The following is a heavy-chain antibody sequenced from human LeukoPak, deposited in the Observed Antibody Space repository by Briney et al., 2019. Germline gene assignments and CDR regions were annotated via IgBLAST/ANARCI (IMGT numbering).Heavy chain of an antibody. CDR2: INLNSGGT. V-gene: IGHV1-2*02. J-gene: IGHJ4*02. D-gene: IGHD3-22*01. CDR3: ARVIGGYDSSGYYDY. CDR1: GYTFTGYY. Sequence: GASVKVSCKASGYTFTGYYMHWVRQAPGQGLEWMGWINLNSGGTNYAQKFQGRLTMTRDTSISTAYMELSRLRSDDTAVYYCARVIGGYDSSGYYDYWGQGALVTVSS.